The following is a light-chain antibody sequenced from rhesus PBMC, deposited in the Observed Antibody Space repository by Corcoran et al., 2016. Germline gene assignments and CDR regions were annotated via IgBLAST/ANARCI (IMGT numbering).Light chain of an antibody. CDR2: KAS. Sequence: DIQMTQSPSSPSASAGDTVTITCRASQVINSCLAWYQQNPGKAPKLLVYKASPLQSGVPSRFRGSGSGTDVTLTISSLQSEDFATYYCRQYTSRPFSFGLGTKVEIK. V-gene: IGKV1-22*01. J-gene: IGKJ2*01. CDR1: QVINSC. CDR3: RQYTSRPFS.